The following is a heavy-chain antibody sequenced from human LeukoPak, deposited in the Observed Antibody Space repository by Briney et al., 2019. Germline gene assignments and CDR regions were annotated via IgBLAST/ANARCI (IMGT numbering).Heavy chain of an antibody. V-gene: IGHV3-74*01. J-gene: IGHJ4*02. CDR1: GFAFSDYW. D-gene: IGHD5-24*01. CDR3: ARDGDGYNFDF. Sequence: PGGSLRLSCAASGFAFSDYWMTWVRQVPGKGLVWVSRITRDGSYANYADSVKGRFTFSRDNARNTLYLQMNSLRAEDTAVYYCARDGDGYNFDFWGQGALVTVSS. CDR2: ITRDGSYA.